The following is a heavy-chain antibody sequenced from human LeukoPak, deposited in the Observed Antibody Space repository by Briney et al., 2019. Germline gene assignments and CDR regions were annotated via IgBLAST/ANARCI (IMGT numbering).Heavy chain of an antibody. CDR2: INPSGGST. D-gene: IGHD3-10*01. CDR1: GYTFTSYY. Sequence: ASVKVSCKASGYTFTSYYMHWVRQAPGQGLEWMGIINPSGGSTSYAQKFQGRVTMTRDMSTSTVYMELSSLRSEDTAVYYCARDEWFGELLYYWGQGTLVTVSS. CDR3: ARDEWFGELLYY. V-gene: IGHV1-46*01. J-gene: IGHJ4*02.